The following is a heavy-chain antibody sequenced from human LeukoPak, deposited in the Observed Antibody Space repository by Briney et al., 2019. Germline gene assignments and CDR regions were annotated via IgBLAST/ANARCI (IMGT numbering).Heavy chain of an antibody. J-gene: IGHJ4*02. Sequence: QPGGSLRLSCAASGFTFDDYAMHWVRQAPGKGLEWVSGISWNSGSIGYADSVKGRFTISRDNAKNSLYLQLNSLRAEDMALYYCAKSGGCGSWGEPFDYWGQGTLVTVSS. V-gene: IGHV3-9*03. D-gene: IGHD1-26*01. CDR3: AKSGGCGSWGEPFDY. CDR1: GFTFDDYA. CDR2: ISWNSGSI.